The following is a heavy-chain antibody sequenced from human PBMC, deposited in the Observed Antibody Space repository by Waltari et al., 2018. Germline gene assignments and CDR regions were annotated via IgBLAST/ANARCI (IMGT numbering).Heavy chain of an antibody. CDR2: IIPTFGTT. J-gene: IGHJ4*02. CDR1: GDILNSYA. Sequence: QVHLVQSGTEVKKPGSSVRVSCTASGDILNSYAIAWVRQAPGQGLEWMGRIIPTFGTTNYAQKFQGRLKITSDTSTTSVTMELSGLRSDDAGVYFCTSNTYYVPDYWGQGTVVHVSS. CDR3: TSNTYYVPDY. D-gene: IGHD1-26*01. V-gene: IGHV1-69*14.